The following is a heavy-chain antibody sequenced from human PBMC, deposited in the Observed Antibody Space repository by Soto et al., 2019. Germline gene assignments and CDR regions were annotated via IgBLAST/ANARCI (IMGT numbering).Heavy chain of an antibody. CDR2: ISSSGSTI. D-gene: IGHD6-13*01. Sequence: GGSLRLSCAASGFTFSDYYMSWIRQAPGKGLEWVSYISSSGSTIYYADSVKGRFTISRDNAKNSLYLQMNSLRAEDTAVYYCARAAVAAAALGWFDPWGQGTLVTVSS. J-gene: IGHJ5*02. CDR1: GFTFSDYY. CDR3: ARAAVAAAALGWFDP. V-gene: IGHV3-11*01.